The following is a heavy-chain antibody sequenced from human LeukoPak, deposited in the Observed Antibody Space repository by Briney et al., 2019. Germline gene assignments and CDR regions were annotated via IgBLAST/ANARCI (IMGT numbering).Heavy chain of an antibody. CDR3: ARAARTVVTTEFDY. Sequence: ASVKVSCKASGYTFTSYGITWVRQAPGQGLEWMGGIIPIFGTANYAQKFQGRVTITADKSTSTAYMELSSLRSEDTAVYHCARAARTVVTTEFDYWGQGTLVTVSS. CDR2: IIPIFGTA. CDR1: GYTFTSYG. J-gene: IGHJ4*02. V-gene: IGHV1-69*06. D-gene: IGHD4-23*01.